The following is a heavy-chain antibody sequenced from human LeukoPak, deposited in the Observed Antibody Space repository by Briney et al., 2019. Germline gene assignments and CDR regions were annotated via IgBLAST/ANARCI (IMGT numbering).Heavy chain of an antibody. D-gene: IGHD1-14*01. CDR1: GYTFTSYY. J-gene: IGHJ4*02. CDR3: ARGNPIDH. Sequence: ASVKVSCKASGYTFTSYYMHWVRQAPGQGLEWMGIIKSSGSSTSYAQKFQGRATMTRDTSTSTVYMELSSLRSEDTAVYYYARGNPIDHWGQGTLVTVSS. V-gene: IGHV1-46*01. CDR2: IKSSGSST.